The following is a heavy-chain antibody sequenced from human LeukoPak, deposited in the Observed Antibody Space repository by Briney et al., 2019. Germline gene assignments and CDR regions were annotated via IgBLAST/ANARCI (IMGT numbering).Heavy chain of an antibody. J-gene: IGHJ4*02. CDR3: ARGGYSGSYSG. CDR1: GGSFSVYY. D-gene: IGHD1-26*01. CDR2: INHSGGT. Sequence: PSETLSLTCAVYGGSFSVYYWSWIRQPPGKGLEWIGEINHSGGTYYHPTLKSRVNISVDTSKNRFSLKLSSVTAADTAVYYCARGGYSGSYSGWGQGTLVTVSS. V-gene: IGHV4-34*01.